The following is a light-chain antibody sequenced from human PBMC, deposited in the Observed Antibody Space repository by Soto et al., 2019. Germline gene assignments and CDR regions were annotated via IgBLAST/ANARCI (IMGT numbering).Light chain of an antibody. CDR1: PDIRNR. Sequence: DIQMTQSPSSLSASVGDRVTITCQASPDIRNRLNWHQFKPGKAPKLLIYDAFNLEAGVPSRFSGSGYGTTFVLTISSLQPEDSATYYCQQHDNLPVTFGGGTKVEIK. CDR3: QQHDNLPVT. CDR2: DAF. V-gene: IGKV1-33*01. J-gene: IGKJ4*01.